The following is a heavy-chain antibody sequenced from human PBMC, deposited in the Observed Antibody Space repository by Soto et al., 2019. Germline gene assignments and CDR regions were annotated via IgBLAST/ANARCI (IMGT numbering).Heavy chain of an antibody. V-gene: IGHV4-30-2*01. CDR2: IYHSGSA. CDR3: ARVARGYCSGGSCYYNWFDP. D-gene: IGHD2-15*01. J-gene: IGHJ5*02. Sequence: TPGKGLERIGYIYHSGSAYYTPSLKSRVTIAVDRSKHQFSLKLSAVTAADTAVYYCARVARGYCSGGSCYYNWFDPWGQRTLVTVSS.